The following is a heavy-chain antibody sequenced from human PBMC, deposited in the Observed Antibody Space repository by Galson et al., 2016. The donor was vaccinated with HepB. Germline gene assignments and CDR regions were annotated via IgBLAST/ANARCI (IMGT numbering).Heavy chain of an antibody. J-gene: IGHJ6*02. Sequence: QSGAEVKKPGESLKISCKGSGYSFTRYYIAWVRQMPGKGLEWMGIIYPSDSDTRYSPSFQGQVTISADKSINIAYLQWSSLKASDTAMYYCARRRDILTGYHSYYYVMDAWGQGTTVTVSS. CDR2: IYPSDSDT. D-gene: IGHD3-9*01. CDR1: GYSFTRYY. V-gene: IGHV5-51*01. CDR3: ARRRDILTGYHSYYYVMDA.